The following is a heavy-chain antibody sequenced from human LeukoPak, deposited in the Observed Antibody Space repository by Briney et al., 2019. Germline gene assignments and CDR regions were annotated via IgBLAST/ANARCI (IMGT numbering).Heavy chain of an antibody. J-gene: IGHJ4*02. Sequence: GGSLRLSCAASGFTFSSYSMNWVRQAPGKGLEWGSYISGSSSTIYYADSVKGRFTISRDNGKNTLYLQMSSLRAEDTAVYYCARGSTYYDSSGQVPFDYWGQGTLVTVSS. V-gene: IGHV3-48*01. D-gene: IGHD3-22*01. CDR1: GFTFSSYS. CDR2: ISGSSSTI. CDR3: ARGSTYYDSSGQVPFDY.